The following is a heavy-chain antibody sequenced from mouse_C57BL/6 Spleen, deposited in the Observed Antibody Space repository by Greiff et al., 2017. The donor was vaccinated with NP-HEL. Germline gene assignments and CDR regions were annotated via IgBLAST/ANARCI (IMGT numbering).Heavy chain of an antibody. CDR3: ARWGSITTVVEDY. CDR1: GYTFTSYW. J-gene: IGHJ2*01. V-gene: IGHV1-64*01. Sequence: QVQLQQPGAELVKPGASVKLSCKASGYTFTSYWMHWVKQRPGQGLEWIGMIHPNSGSTNYNEKFKSKATLTVDKSSSTAYMQLSSLTSEDSAVYYCARWGSITTVVEDYWGQGTTLTVSS. CDR2: IHPNSGST. D-gene: IGHD1-1*01.